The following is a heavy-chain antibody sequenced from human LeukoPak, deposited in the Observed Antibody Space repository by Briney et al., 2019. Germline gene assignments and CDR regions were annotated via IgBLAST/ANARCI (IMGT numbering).Heavy chain of an antibody. CDR1: GFTFSSYW. Sequence: GGSLRLSCAASGFTFSSYWMSWARQAPGKGLEWVANIKQDGSEKYYVDSVKGRFTISRDNAKNSLYLQMNSLRAEDTAVYYCARRLSGRYSEGFDYWGQGTLVTVSS. CDR2: IKQDGSEK. J-gene: IGHJ4*02. D-gene: IGHD3-10*01. V-gene: IGHV3-7*01. CDR3: ARRLSGRYSEGFDY.